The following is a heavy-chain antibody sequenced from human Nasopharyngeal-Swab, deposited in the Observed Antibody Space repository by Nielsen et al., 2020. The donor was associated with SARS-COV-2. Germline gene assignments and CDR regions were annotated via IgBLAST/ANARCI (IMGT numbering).Heavy chain of an antibody. V-gene: IGHV4-59*01. CDR1: GGSISSYY. Sequence: GSLRLSCTVSGGSISSYYWSWIRQPPGKGLEWIGYIYYSGSTNYNPSLKSRVTISVDTSKNQFSLKLSSVTAADTAVYYCARGGGSGGADYYYYYMDVWGKGTTVTVSS. J-gene: IGHJ6*03. D-gene: IGHD3-10*01. CDR2: IYYSGST. CDR3: ARGGGSGGADYYYYYMDV.